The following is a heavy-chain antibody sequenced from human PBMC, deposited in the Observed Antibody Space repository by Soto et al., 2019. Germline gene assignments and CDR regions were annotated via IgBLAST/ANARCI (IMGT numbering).Heavy chain of an antibody. V-gene: IGHV1-18*01. J-gene: IGHJ4*02. CDR3: ARDELYYDILTGYPRLYYFDY. CDR2: ISAYNGNT. D-gene: IGHD3-9*01. Sequence: QVQLVQSGAEVKKPGASVKVSCKASGYTFTSYGISWVRQAPGQGLEWMGWISAYNGNTNYAQKLQGRVTMTTDTPTSTAYMELRSLRSDDTAVYYCARDELYYDILTGYPRLYYFDYWGQGTLVTVSS. CDR1: GYTFTSYG.